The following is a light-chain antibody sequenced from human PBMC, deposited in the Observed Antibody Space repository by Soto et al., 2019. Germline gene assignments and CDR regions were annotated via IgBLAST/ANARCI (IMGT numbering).Light chain of an antibody. J-gene: IGLJ2*01. CDR1: SSDVGGYNY. Sequence: QSALTQPASVSGSPGQSITISCTGTSSDVGGYNYVAWYQQHPGKAPKVMIFDVSDRPSGVSPRFSGSKSGNTASLTISGLQAEDEADYYCSSFTSSRAVVFGKGTKLTVL. V-gene: IGLV2-14*03. CDR3: SSFTSSRAVV. CDR2: DVS.